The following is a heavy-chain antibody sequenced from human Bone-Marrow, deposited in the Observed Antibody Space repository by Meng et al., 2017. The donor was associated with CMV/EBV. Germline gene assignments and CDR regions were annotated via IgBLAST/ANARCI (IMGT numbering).Heavy chain of an antibody. D-gene: IGHD3-10*01. Sequence: GESLKISCAASGFTFSSYAMHWVRQAPGKGLEWVAVISYDGSNKYYADSVKGRFTISRDNSKNTLYLQMNSLRAEDTAVYYCARDAMVRGVPKRYYYYGMDVWGQGTTVTVSS. CDR3: ARDAMVRGVPKRYYYYGMDV. J-gene: IGHJ6*02. V-gene: IGHV3-30*04. CDR1: GFTFSSYA. CDR2: ISYDGSNK.